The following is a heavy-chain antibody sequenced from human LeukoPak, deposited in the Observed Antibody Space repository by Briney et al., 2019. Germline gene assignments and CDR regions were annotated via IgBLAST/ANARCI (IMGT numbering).Heavy chain of an antibody. CDR1: GGSISSSSHY. V-gene: IGHV4-39*07. Sequence: SETLSLTCTVSGGSISSSSHYWGWIRQPPGKGLEWIGSMYYRGSTYHNPSLKSRVTISVDTSKNQFSPKLSSVTAADTAVYYCATTTIRLGYWGQGTLVTVSS. J-gene: IGHJ4*02. D-gene: IGHD1-26*01. CDR3: ATTTIRLGY. CDR2: MYYRGST.